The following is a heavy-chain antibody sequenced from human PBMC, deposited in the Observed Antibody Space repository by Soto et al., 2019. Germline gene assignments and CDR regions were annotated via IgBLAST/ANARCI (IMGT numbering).Heavy chain of an antibody. J-gene: IGHJ4*02. Sequence: GALRLSCAASGFTFSSYAMHWVRQAPGKGLEWVAVISYDGSNKYYADSVKGRFTISRDNSKNTLYLQMNSLRAEDTAVYYCATIAAAGQPYWGQGTLVTVSS. CDR2: ISYDGSNK. V-gene: IGHV3-30-3*01. D-gene: IGHD6-13*01. CDR3: ATIAAAGQPY. CDR1: GFTFSSYA.